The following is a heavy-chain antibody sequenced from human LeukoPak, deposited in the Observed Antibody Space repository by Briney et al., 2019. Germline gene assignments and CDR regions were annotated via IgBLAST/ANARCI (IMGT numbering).Heavy chain of an antibody. V-gene: IGHV3-48*03. CDR1: GFTFSSYE. D-gene: IGHD3-3*01. J-gene: IGHJ4*02. Sequence: PVGSLRLSCVASGFTFSSYEMNWARQAPGKGLEWVSYISSSGSTTHYADSAKGRFTISRDNAKNSLYLQMNSLRGQDTSVYYCAAKEGTRSDFRCWGQGTLVTVAS. CDR3: AAKEGTRSDFRC. CDR2: ISSSGSTT.